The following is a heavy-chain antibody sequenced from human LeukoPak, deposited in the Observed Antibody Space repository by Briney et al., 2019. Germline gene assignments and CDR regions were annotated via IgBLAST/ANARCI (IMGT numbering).Heavy chain of an antibody. D-gene: IGHD2-21*01. CDR1: GGSISSGDYY. V-gene: IGHV4-30-4*08. Sequence: SETLSLTCTVSGGSISSGDYYWSWIRQPPGKGLEWIGYIYYSGSTYYNPSLKSRVTISVDTSKNQFSLKLSSVTAADTAVYYCARVKYCGGDCYAFDIWGQGTMVTVSS. J-gene: IGHJ3*02. CDR3: ARVKYCGGDCYAFDI. CDR2: IYYSGST.